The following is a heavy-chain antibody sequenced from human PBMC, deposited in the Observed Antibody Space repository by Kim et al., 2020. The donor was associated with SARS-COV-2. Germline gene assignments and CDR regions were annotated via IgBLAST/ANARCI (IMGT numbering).Heavy chain of an antibody. D-gene: IGHD6-19*01. J-gene: IGHJ4*02. CDR3: AKDTKWEYSSGWYGDY. V-gene: IGHV3-23*01. CDR1: GFTFSSYA. CDR2: ISGSGGST. Sequence: GGSLRLSCAASGFTFSSYAMSWVRQAPGKGLEWVSAISGSGGSTYYADSVKGRFTISRDNSKNTLYLQMNSLRAEDTAVYYCAKDTKWEYSSGWYGDYWGQGTLVTVSS.